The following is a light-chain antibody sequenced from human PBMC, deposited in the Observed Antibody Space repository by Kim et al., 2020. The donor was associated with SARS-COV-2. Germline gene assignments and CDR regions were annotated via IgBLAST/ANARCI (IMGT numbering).Light chain of an antibody. V-gene: IGKV3-15*01. Sequence: VSPGERATLSCRASQRIRANYLAWYQQKPGQAPRLLIYGISNRATGVPARFSGSGSGTEFTLTITSLQSEDFAVYYCQQHSDWPLTFGGGTKLEI. CDR2: GIS. J-gene: IGKJ4*01. CDR3: QQHSDWPLT. CDR1: QRIRANY.